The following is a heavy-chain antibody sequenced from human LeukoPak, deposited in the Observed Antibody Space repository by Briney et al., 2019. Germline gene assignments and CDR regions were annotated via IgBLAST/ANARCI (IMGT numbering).Heavy chain of an antibody. D-gene: IGHD1-26*01. CDR3: ARGKWELLEGIGY. CDR1: GGTFSSYA. V-gene: IGHV1-69*05. Sequence: GASVTVSCKASGGTFSSYAISWVRQAPGQGLEWMGGIIPIFGTANYAQKFQGRVTITTDESTSTAYMELSSLRSEDTAVYYCARGKWELLEGIGYWGQGTLVTVSS. J-gene: IGHJ4*02. CDR2: IIPIFGTA.